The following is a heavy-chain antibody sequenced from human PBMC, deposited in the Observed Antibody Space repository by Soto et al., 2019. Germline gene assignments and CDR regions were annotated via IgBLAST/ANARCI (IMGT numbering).Heavy chain of an antibody. D-gene: IGHD6-19*01. V-gene: IGHV3-23*01. CDR3: AKGYGIGWPEGFFDF. CDR1: GFTFSSYT. J-gene: IGHJ4*02. CDR2: ISSGDSGQ. Sequence: GGSLRLSCVASGFTFSSYTMAWVRQAPGKGLEWVSSISSGDSGQYYADSVKGRFTISRDNSKNSLYLQMYILGADDTAVYHCAKGYGIGWPEGFFDFWGQGALVTVSS.